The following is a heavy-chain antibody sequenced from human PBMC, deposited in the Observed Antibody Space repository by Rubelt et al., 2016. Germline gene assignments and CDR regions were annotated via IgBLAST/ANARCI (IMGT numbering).Heavy chain of an antibody. CDR3: ARGVGFWSGYPYDY. V-gene: IGHV4-34*01. Sequence: QVQLQEWGAGLLKPSETLSLTCAVYGGSFSGYYWSWIRQPPGKGLEWIGEINHSGSTNYNPSLKSRVTISVDPSTNQFSLVLSAVTAADTGVYYCARGVGFWSGYPYDYWGQGTLVTVSS. CDR2: INHSGST. CDR1: GGSFSGYY. J-gene: IGHJ4*02. D-gene: IGHD3-3*01.